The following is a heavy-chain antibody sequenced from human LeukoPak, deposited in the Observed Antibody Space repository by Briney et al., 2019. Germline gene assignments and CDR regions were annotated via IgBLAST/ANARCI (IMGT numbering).Heavy chain of an antibody. Sequence: PSETLSLTCTVSGGSVSTSSYFWDWIRQPPGKGLEWIGTIYSSGSTYSNPSLKSRVTVSLDTSKNQFSLMLSSVTAADTAVYYCARGPPYYYYGMDVWGQGTTVTVSS. CDR3: ARGPPYYYYGMDV. V-gene: IGHV4-39*07. CDR2: IYSSGST. J-gene: IGHJ6*02. CDR1: GGSVSTSSYF.